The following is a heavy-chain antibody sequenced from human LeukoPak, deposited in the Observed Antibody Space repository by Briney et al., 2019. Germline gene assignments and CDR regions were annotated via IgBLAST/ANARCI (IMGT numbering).Heavy chain of an antibody. J-gene: IGHJ4*02. Sequence: GGSLRLSFADSGFTFSSYVMHWVRHAPGKGLEWVAIISYDGSNEYYADSVKGRFTISRDNSKNTLYLQMDSLRAADTAVYYCARDNGTSCLSSFDYWGQGALVTVSS. D-gene: IGHD6-6*01. CDR1: GFTFSSYV. CDR2: ISYDGSNE. CDR3: ARDNGTSCLSSFDY. V-gene: IGHV3-30*04.